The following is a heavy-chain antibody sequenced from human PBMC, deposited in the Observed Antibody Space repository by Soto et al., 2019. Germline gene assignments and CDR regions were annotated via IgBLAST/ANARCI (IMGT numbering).Heavy chain of an antibody. CDR1: GDSISSSSYY. V-gene: IGHV4-39*07. Sequence: SETLSLTCTVSGDSISSSSYYWIWIRQPPGKGLEWIGYIYYSGSTYYNPSLKSRVTISVDTSKSQFSLRLTSVTAADTAVYYCAKWSTVLIGPFDPWGQGTLVTVSS. CDR3: AKWSTVLIGPFDP. J-gene: IGHJ5*02. D-gene: IGHD2-8*01. CDR2: IYYSGST.